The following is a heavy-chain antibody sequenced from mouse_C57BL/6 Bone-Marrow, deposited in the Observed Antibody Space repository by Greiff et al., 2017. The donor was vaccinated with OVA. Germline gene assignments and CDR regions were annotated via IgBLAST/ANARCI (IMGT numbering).Heavy chain of an antibody. CDR2: IWSGGST. J-gene: IGHJ1*03. Sequence: VQLQQSGPGLVQPSQSLSITCTVSGFSLTSYGVHWVRQSPGKGLEWLGVIWSGGSTDYNAAFISRLSISKDNSKSQVFFKMNSLQADDTAIYYCARPPLITTVVAPYFDVWGTGTTVTVSS. CDR1: GFSLTSYG. D-gene: IGHD1-1*01. V-gene: IGHV2-2*01. CDR3: ARPPLITTVVAPYFDV.